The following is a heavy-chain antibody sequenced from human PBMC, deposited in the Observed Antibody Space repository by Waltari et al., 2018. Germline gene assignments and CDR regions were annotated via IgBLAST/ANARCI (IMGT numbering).Heavy chain of an antibody. CDR1: GYSISSGYY. CDR3: ATTLGYCSGGSCYIGY. D-gene: IGHD2-15*01. Sequence: QVQLQESGPGLVKPSETLSLTCAVSGYSISSGYYWGWIRQPPGKGLEWIGSIYHSGGTYYNPSLKSRVTISVDTSKNQFSLKLSSVTAADTAVYYCATTLGYCSGGSCYIGYWGQGTLVIVSS. J-gene: IGHJ4*02. CDR2: IYHSGGT. V-gene: IGHV4-38-2*01.